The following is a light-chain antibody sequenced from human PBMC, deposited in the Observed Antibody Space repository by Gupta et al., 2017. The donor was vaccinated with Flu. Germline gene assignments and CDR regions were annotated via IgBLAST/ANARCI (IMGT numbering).Light chain of an antibody. CDR2: DAS. J-gene: IGKJ4*01. CDR1: QSVSSY. Sequence: EIVLTQSPATLSLSPGERATLSCRASQSVSSYLAWYQQKPGQAPRLLIYDASNRDTGIPARFSGSGFGIDFTLTISSREPEDFAVYYCQQRSNWPQVTFGGGTKVEIK. V-gene: IGKV3-11*01. CDR3: QQRSNWPQVT.